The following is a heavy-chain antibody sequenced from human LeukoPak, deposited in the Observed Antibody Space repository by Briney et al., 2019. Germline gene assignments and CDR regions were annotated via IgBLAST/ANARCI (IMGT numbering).Heavy chain of an antibody. V-gene: IGHV3-21*04. CDR2: ISSSSSYI. Sequence: GGSLRLSCAASGFTFSSYSMNWVRQAPGKGLEWVSSISSSSSYIYYADSVKGRFTISRDNSKNTLYLQMNSLRAEDTAVYYCAKERLLVPPFVFDYWGQGTLVTVSS. CDR1: GFTFSSYS. CDR3: AKERLLVPPFVFDY. J-gene: IGHJ4*02. D-gene: IGHD3-22*01.